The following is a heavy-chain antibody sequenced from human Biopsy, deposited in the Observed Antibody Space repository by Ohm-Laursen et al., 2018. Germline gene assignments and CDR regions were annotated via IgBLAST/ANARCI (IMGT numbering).Heavy chain of an antibody. J-gene: IGHJ4*02. CDR1: GGSFNDYS. CDR2: MSHSGST. V-gene: IGHV4-34*01. D-gene: IGHD5-12*01. Sequence: PSETLSLTCAVSGGSFNDYSWTWIRRSPGKGLEWLGEMSHSGSTNHNPSLKSRVTISMDTSKNQFSLKLTSVTAADTAVYYCARWEVGYSANDLRFDYWGQGTLVTVSS. CDR3: ARWEVGYSANDLRFDY.